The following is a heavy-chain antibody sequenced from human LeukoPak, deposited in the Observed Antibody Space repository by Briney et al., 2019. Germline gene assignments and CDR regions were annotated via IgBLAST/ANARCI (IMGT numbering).Heavy chain of an antibody. CDR2: INHSGST. V-gene: IGHV4-34*01. D-gene: IGHD1-26*01. J-gene: IGHJ5*02. CDR3: ARSRAFNSGAFDP. CDR1: GGSFSGYY. Sequence: ASETLSLTCAVYGGSFSGYYWSWIRQPPGKGLEWIGEINHSGSTNYNPSLKSRVAISLDTSKNQFSLRLNSVTAADTAVYYCARSRAFNSGAFDPWGQGSLATVSS.